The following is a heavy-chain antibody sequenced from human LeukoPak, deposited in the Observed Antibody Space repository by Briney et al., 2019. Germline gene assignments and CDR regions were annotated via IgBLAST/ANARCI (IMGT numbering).Heavy chain of an antibody. CDR3: ARVTGYVMEDYFDY. CDR2: INTNTGNP. CDR1: GYSFTGYA. J-gene: IGHJ4*02. V-gene: IGHV7-4-1*02. D-gene: IGHD6-13*01. Sequence: ASVKVSCKASGYSFTGYAMNWVRQAPGQGLEWMGWINTNTGNPTYAQGFTGRFVFSLDTSVTTAYLQISSLKTEDTAVYYCARVTGYVMEDYFDYWGQGTLVTVSS.